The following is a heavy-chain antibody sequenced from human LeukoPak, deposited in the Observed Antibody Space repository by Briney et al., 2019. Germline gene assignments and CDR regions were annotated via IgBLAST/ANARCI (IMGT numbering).Heavy chain of an antibody. D-gene: IGHD2-15*01. J-gene: IGHJ3*02. CDR1: GFTFSSYD. CDR3: ARDIGAFDI. V-gene: IGHV3-23*01. CDR2: ISGSGGST. Sequence: PGGSLRLSCAASGFTFSSYDMSWVRQAPGEGLEWVLAISGSGGSTFNADSVKGRFTISRDNSKNTLYLQMNSLRAEDTAVYYCARDIGAFDIWGQGTMVTVSS.